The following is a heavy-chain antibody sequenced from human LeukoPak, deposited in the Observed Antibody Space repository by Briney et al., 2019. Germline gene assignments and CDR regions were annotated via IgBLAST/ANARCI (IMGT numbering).Heavy chain of an antibody. V-gene: IGHV3-30-3*01. CDR2: ISYDGSNK. Sequence: GRSLRLSCAASGFTFSSYAMHWVRQAPGKGLEWVAVISYDGSNKYYADSVKGRFTISRDNSKNTLYLQMNSLRAADTAVYYCARDLWRGDIVVVPAATVDYWGQGTLVTVSS. CDR1: GFTFSSYA. CDR3: ARDLWRGDIVVVPAATVDY. D-gene: IGHD2-2*01. J-gene: IGHJ4*02.